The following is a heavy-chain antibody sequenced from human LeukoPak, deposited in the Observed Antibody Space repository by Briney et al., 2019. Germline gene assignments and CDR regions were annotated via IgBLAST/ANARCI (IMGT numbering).Heavy chain of an antibody. D-gene: IGHD6-13*01. CDR1: GGSISSSSYY. CDR3: ARGRVSSSTWYSTYYYYFYMDV. CDR2: IYYSEST. J-gene: IGHJ6*03. Sequence: SETLSLTRTVSGGSISSSSYYWGWIRQPPGKGLEWIGCIYYSESTDYTPSLKSRVTISVDTSKNQFALKLSSVTAADTAVYCCARGRVSSSTWYSTYYYYFYMDVWGKGTTVTVSS. V-gene: IGHV4-39*06.